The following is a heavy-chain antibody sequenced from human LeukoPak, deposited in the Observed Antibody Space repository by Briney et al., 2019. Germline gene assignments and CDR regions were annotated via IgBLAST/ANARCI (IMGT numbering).Heavy chain of an antibody. CDR1: GFTFSSYW. V-gene: IGHV3-7*03. J-gene: IGHJ4*02. Sequence: GGSLRLSCAASGFTFSSYWMSWVRQAPGKGLEWVANIKKDGSEKYYVDSVKGRFTISRDNAKTSLYLQMNSLRAEDTAIYYCATYRQVLLPFESWGQGTLVTVSS. CDR3: ATYRQVLLPFES. D-gene: IGHD2-8*02. CDR2: IKKDGSEK.